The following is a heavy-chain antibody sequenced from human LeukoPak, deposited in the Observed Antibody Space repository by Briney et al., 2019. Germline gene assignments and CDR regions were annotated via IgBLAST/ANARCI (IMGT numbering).Heavy chain of an antibody. J-gene: IGHJ4*02. CDR2: ISGSGGST. V-gene: IGHV3-23*01. CDR1: GFTLSSYA. Sequence: GGSLRLSCAASGFTLSSYAMSWVRQAPGKWLEWVSAISGSGGSTYYADSVKGRFTISRDNSKITLYLQMNSLRAEDTAVHYCAKSIAVVPAAPSAGWGQGTLVTVSS. D-gene: IGHD2-2*01. CDR3: AKSIAVVPAAPSAG.